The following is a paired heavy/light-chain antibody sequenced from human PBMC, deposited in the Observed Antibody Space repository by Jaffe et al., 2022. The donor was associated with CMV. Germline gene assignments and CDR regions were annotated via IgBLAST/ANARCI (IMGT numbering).Heavy chain of an antibody. Sequence: EAQLVEAGGGLVQPGGSLRLSCAVSAFTVNTSYMSWVRQAPGKGLDWVSTIQSEANTHYADSVKGRFIISRDNSKNTVYLQMNSLRAEDTAVYFCVKEGGEYFDRSGQHYYFYYMAVWGKGTTVTVSS. V-gene: IGHV3-66*01. J-gene: IGHJ6*03. CDR3: VKEGGEYFDRSGQHYYFYYMAV. CDR1: AFTVNTSY. CDR2: IQSEANT. D-gene: IGHD3-22*01.
Light chain of an antibody. V-gene: IGKV2-24*01. CDR3: MQSTQFPRT. CDR2: KIS. J-gene: IGKJ1*01. CDR1: QSLVHSDGRTY. Sequence: DIVMTQTPLSSPVTLGQPASISCRSNQSLVHSDGRTYLSWLQQRPGQPPRLLIYKISNRFSGVPDRFSGSGAGTDFTLKISRVEAEDVGVYYCMQSTQFPRTFGQGTKVEIK.